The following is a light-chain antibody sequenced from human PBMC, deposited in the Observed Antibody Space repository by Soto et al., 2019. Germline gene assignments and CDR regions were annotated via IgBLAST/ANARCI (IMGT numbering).Light chain of an antibody. CDR2: DAS. Sequence: EIVLTQSPATLSLSPGEGATLSCTASQSVRSSLAWYQQKPGQAPRLLIYDASNGATGIPARFSGSGSGTNFTLTISSLEPEDLAVYYCQQRDTGPPGATFDQGTRLEIK. J-gene: IGKJ5*01. CDR1: QSVRSS. V-gene: IGKV3-11*01. CDR3: QQRDTGPPGAT.